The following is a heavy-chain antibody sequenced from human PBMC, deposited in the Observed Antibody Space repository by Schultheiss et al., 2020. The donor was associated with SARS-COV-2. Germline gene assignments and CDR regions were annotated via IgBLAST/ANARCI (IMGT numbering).Heavy chain of an antibody. V-gene: IGHV1-69*13. J-gene: IGHJ6*02. D-gene: IGHD1-26*01. CDR1: GGTFNNHL. CDR2: IIPVFGSP. CDR3: ASPRPEVGARYYYYYYGMDV. Sequence: SVKVSCKASGGTFNNHLVGWVRQAPGQGIEWMGGIIPVFGSPHYAQKFQDKVTITADASTSTVYMELSSLRSEDTAVYYCASPRPEVGARYYYYYYGMDVWGQGTTVTVSS.